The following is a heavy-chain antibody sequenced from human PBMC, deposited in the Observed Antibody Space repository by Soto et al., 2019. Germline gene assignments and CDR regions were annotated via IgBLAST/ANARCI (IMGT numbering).Heavy chain of an antibody. V-gene: IGHV1-69*06. CDR1: GGTLNSQS. D-gene: IGHD6-6*01. CDR2: IIPMFGTP. Sequence: QVQVFQSGAEVKKPGSSVRVSCKVSGGTLNSQSITWVRQAPGQGLERMGGIIPMFGTPTDAQKFRGRVTISADTSTSTVYMELRSLSSQDTAVYYCATSLAARRKPYNWLDAWGQGTLVTVSS. CDR3: ATSLAARRKPYNWLDA. J-gene: IGHJ5*02.